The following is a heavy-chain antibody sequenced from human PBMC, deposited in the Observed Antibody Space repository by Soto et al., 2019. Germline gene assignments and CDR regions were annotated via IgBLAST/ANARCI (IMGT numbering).Heavy chain of an antibody. CDR2: INHSGST. Sequence: QVQLQQWGAGLLKPSETLSLTCAVYGGSFSGYYWSWIRQPPGKGLEWIGEINHSGSTNYNPSLKSRVTISVDTSKNQFSLKLSSVTAADTAVYYCAGKRSIVVVPAAMLEYCQHWGQGTLVTVSS. D-gene: IGHD2-2*01. V-gene: IGHV4-34*01. CDR1: GGSFSGYY. J-gene: IGHJ1*01. CDR3: AGKRSIVVVPAAMLEYCQH.